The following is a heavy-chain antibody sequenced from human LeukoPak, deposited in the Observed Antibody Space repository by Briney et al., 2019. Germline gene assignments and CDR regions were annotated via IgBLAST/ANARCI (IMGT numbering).Heavy chain of an antibody. CDR3: ARVRGHYYDSSGRAFDY. D-gene: IGHD3-22*01. V-gene: IGHV4-30-4*01. CDR2: IYYSGST. Sequence: SETLSLTCTVSGGSISSGDYYWSWIRQPPGKGLEWIGYIYYSGSTYYNPSLKSRVTISVDTSKNQFSLKLSSVTAADTAVYYCARVRGHYYDSSGRAFDYWGQGTLVTVSS. CDR1: GGSISSGDYY. J-gene: IGHJ4*02.